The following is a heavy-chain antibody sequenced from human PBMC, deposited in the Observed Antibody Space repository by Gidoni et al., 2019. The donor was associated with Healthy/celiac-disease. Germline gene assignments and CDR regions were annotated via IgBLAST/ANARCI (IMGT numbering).Heavy chain of an antibody. Sequence: VKGRFTISRDDSKNTLYLQMNSLKTEDTAVYYCTTDRGKVWGKGTTVTVSS. CDR3: TTDRGKV. J-gene: IGHJ6*04. V-gene: IGHV3-15*01. D-gene: IGHD3-16*01.